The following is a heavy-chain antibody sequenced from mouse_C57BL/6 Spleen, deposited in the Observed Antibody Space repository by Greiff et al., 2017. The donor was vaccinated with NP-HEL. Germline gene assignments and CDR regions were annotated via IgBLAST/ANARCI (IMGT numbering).Heavy chain of an antibody. CDR3: ARGITTFFDY. CDR2: IDPEAGDT. D-gene: IGHD2-4*01. Sequence: VQLQQSGAELVKPGASVKLSCTASGFNITDYYMHWVKQRPEQGLEWIGRIDPEAGDTNYAPKFQGKATITADTSSNTAYLQLSSLTSEDTAVYYGARGITTFFDYWGQGTTLTVSS. CDR1: GFNITDYY. J-gene: IGHJ2*01. V-gene: IGHV14-2*01.